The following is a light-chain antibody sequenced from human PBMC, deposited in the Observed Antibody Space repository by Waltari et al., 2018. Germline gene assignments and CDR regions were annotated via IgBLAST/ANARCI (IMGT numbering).Light chain of an antibody. V-gene: IGLV4-69*01. Sequence: HLVLPQSPSASPSLGPPTKPPSTLRRGPSPNITRWLQQQPERGPRYLMKVNSDGTHSKGDDIPDRFSGSSSGAERYLTISSLQSEDEADYYCQTGGHGTWVFGGGTKVTVL. J-gene: IGLJ3*02. CDR3: QTGGHGTWV. CDR2: VNSDGTH. CDR1: RGPSPNI.